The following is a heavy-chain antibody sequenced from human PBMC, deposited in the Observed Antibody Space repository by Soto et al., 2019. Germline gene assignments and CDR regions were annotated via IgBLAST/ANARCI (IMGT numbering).Heavy chain of an antibody. CDR1: GFTFSSYG. D-gene: IGHD3-10*01. CDR2: IWYDGSNK. V-gene: IGHV3-33*01. Sequence: QVQLVESGGGVVQPGRSLRLSCAASGFTFSSYGMHWVRQAPGKGLEWVAVIWYDGSNKYYADSVKGRFTISRDNSKNTLYLQMNSLRAVDTAVYYCARDLVRGVIDYWGQGTLVTVSS. J-gene: IGHJ4*02. CDR3: ARDLVRGVIDY.